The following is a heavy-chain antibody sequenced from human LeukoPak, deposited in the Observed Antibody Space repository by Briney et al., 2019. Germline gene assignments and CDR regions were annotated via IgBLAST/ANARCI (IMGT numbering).Heavy chain of an antibody. CDR2: ISYDGNNE. D-gene: IGHD3-10*01. CDR3: ARDNYGFDY. J-gene: IGHJ4*02. CDR1: GFTFSPYA. Sequence: GRYLRLSCAASGFTFSPYAMHWVRQAPGKGLEWVAFISYDGNNEYYADSVKGRFAISRDNSEKTLYLQMNSLRADGTAVYYCARDNYGFDYWGQGTLVTVSS. V-gene: IGHV3-30*09.